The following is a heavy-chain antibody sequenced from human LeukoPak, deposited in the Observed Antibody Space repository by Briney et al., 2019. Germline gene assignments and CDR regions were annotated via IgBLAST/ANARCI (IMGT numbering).Heavy chain of an antibody. CDR1: GFTFSNDA. V-gene: IGHV3-23*01. Sequence: GGSLRLSCAASGFTFSNDAMNWVRQAPGKGLEWVSVISESGSGTYYADSVKGRFTISRDNSKNTLYLQMNGLRAEDTAVYYCAKDRDSSWHFQHWGQGTLVTVSS. J-gene: IGHJ1*01. D-gene: IGHD6-13*01. CDR2: ISESGSGT. CDR3: AKDRDSSWHFQH.